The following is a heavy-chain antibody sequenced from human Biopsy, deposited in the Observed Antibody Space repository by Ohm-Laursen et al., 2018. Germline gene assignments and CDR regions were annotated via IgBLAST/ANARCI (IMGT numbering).Heavy chain of an antibody. D-gene: IGHD4-11*01. CDR3: ARDSGILNYGNFKYYHYYGMDV. J-gene: IGHJ6*02. Sequence: GTLSLTCTVSGGSISNYYWSWVRQPPGKGLEWVGYISYSGSTNYNPSLQSRVSISVDTSRNQVSLTLSSVTAADTAVYYCARDSGILNYGNFKYYHYYGMDVWGQGTKVTVSS. V-gene: IGHV4-59*01. CDR2: ISYSGST. CDR1: GGSISNYY.